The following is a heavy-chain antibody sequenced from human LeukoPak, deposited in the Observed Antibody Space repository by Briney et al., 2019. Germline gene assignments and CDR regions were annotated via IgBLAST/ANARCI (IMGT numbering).Heavy chain of an antibody. CDR1: GFSVSSNY. CDR2: IYSGGST. D-gene: IGHD1-26*01. CDR3: AREQSGGFDY. V-gene: IGHV3-53*05. J-gene: IGHJ4*02. Sequence: GGSLRLSCAASGFSVSSNYMSWVRQAPGKGLEWVSVIYSGGSTYYADSVKGRFTISRDNSKNTVYLQVNSLRVDDTAVFYCAREQSGGFDYWGQGTLVTVSS.